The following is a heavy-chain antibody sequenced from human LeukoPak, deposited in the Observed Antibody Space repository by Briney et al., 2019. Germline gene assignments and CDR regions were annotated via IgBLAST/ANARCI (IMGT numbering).Heavy chain of an antibody. D-gene: IGHD6-19*01. Sequence: ASVKVSCKASGHTFTNYYMHWVRQAPGQGLEWMGIINPSGGSTTYAQKFQGRVTMTRDTSTSTVYMELSSLRSEDTAVYYCARDEEQWSFDLWGQGTLVTVSS. J-gene: IGHJ4*02. CDR3: ARDEEQWSFDL. V-gene: IGHV1-46*01. CDR2: INPSGGST. CDR1: GHTFTNYY.